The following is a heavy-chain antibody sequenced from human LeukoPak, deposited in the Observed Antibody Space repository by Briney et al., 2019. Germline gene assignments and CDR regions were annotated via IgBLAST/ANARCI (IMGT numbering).Heavy chain of an antibody. J-gene: IGHJ1*01. CDR3: ARDSSEFRSLIPH. CDR2: ITPMFSTA. Sequence: SVKVSCKASGGTFSSFGISWVRQAPGQGLEWMGGITPMFSTAKYAQKFQGRVSITADESTSTAYMELSSLRSEDTAVYYCARDSSEFRSLIPHWGQGTLVTVSS. D-gene: IGHD2-21*01. CDR1: GGTFSSFG. V-gene: IGHV1-69*01.